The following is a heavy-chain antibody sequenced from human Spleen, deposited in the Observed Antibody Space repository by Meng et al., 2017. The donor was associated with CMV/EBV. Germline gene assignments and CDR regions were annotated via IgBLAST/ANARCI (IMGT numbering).Heavy chain of an antibody. V-gene: IGHV3-21*01. CDR1: GFTVSSNY. CDR3: AKDNRQGMARGVPLGMDV. Sequence: GGSLRLSCAASGFTVSSNYMSWVRQAPGKGLEWVSSISSSSSYIYYADSVKGRFTISRDISRYTLYLQMNSLRAEDTAVYYCAKDNRQGMARGVPLGMDVWGQGTTVTVSS. D-gene: IGHD3-10*01. CDR2: ISSSSSYI. J-gene: IGHJ6*02.